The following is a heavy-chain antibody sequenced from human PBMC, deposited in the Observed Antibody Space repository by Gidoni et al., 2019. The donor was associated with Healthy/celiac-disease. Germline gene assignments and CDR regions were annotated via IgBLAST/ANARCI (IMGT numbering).Heavy chain of an antibody. CDR3: ARALVTTVTPYYFDY. V-gene: IGHV4-30-4*01. D-gene: IGHD4-17*01. CDR1: GGSLSRGDYY. J-gene: IGHJ4*02. CDR2: IYYSGST. Sequence: QVHLQESGPGLVKPSQTLSLTCTASGGSLSRGDYYWSWLRQPPGKGLEWIGYIYYSGSTYYNPSLKSRVTISVDTSKNQFSLKLSSVTAADTAVYYCARALVTTVTPYYFDYWGQGTLVTVSS.